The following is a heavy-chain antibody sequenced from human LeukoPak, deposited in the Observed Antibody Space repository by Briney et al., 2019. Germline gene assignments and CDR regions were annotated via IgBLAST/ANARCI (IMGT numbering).Heavy chain of an antibody. V-gene: IGHV3-7*01. CDR2: IKQDGSEK. Sequence: PGGSLRLSCAASGFTFSSYWMSWVRQAPGKGLEWVANIKQDGSEKYYVDSVKGRFTISRDNAKNSLYLQMNSLRAEDTAVYYCARSCGGDCYDAFDIWGQGTMVTVSS. CDR3: ARSCGGDCYDAFDI. D-gene: IGHD2-21*02. J-gene: IGHJ3*02. CDR1: GFTFSSYW.